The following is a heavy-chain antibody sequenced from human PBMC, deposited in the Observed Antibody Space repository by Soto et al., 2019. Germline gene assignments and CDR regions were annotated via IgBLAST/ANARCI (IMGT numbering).Heavy chain of an antibody. CDR1: SDSISSYY. Sequence: SETLSLTCTVSSDSISSYYWSWIWQPPGKRLEWIGYISYSGSTDYNPSLKSRVTISGDTSKNQFSLKVSPVTAADTAVYYCARGTSWQLPFDYWGQGTLVTVSS. CDR2: ISYSGST. J-gene: IGHJ4*02. CDR3: ARGTSWQLPFDY. D-gene: IGHD6-13*01. V-gene: IGHV4-59*01.